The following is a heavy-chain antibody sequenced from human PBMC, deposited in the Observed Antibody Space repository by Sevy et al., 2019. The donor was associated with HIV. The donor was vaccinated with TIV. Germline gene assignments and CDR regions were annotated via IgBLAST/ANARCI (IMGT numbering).Heavy chain of an antibody. V-gene: IGHV1-2*02. CDR2: INLNSGGT. Sequence: ASVKVSCKASGYTFTAYYMHWVRQAPGQGLEWMGWINLNSGGTDYAQKFQGRVTMTRDTSISTTYMELTRLTSDDTAVYYCARDPDEYSSSRNGMDVWGQGTSVTVSS. D-gene: IGHD6-6*01. CDR3: ARDPDEYSSSRNGMDV. J-gene: IGHJ6*02. CDR1: GYTFTAYY.